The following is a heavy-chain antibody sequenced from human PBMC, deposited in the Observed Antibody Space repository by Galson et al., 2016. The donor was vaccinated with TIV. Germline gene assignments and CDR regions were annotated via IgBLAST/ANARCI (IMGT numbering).Heavy chain of an antibody. CDR1: GFTFSSSE. Sequence: SLRLSCAASGFTFSSSEMIWVRQAPGKGLEWVSYMSGSGSVRYYADSVRGRFTISRDNAQNPLYLQMTSLRVEDTALYYCARLGMVDSTLVIDYWGQGTLVTVS. CDR2: MSGSGSVR. D-gene: IGHD4-23*01. V-gene: IGHV3-48*03. J-gene: IGHJ4*02. CDR3: ARLGMVDSTLVIDY.